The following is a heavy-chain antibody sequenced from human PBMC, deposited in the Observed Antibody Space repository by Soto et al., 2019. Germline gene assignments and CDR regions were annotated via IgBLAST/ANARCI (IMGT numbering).Heavy chain of an antibody. CDR1: RFTFSSYW. D-gene: IGHD6-19*01. CDR2: INRDGNST. V-gene: IGHV3-74*01. Sequence: EVQLVESGGGLVQPGGSLRLSCAASRFTFSSYWMHWVRQAPGKGLVWVSRINRDGNSTNYADSVKGRFTISRDNARNTLYLQMNSLRAEDTAMYYCARGRTVAGRDMDVWGQGTTVTVSS. CDR3: ARGRTVAGRDMDV. J-gene: IGHJ6*02.